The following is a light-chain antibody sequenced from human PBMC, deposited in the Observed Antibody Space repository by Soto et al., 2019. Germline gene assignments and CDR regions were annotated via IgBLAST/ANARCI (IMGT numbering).Light chain of an antibody. V-gene: IGLV2-23*02. Sequence: QSALTQPASVSGSPGQSITISCTGTSRDIGLYNLVSWYQQLPGKAPKLIIYEVNERPSGISDRFSGSKSGNTASLTISGLQDEDKADYYCCSYVGSSILMFGGGTKLTVL. CDR1: SRDIGLYNL. CDR2: EVN. J-gene: IGLJ3*02. CDR3: CSYVGSSILM.